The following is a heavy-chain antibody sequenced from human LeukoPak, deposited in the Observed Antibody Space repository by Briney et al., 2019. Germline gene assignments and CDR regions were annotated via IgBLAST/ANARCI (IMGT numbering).Heavy chain of an antibody. V-gene: IGHV1-2*06. Sequence: ASVKVSCKASGYTFTGYYMHWVRQAPGQGLEWMGRINPNSGGTNYAQKFQGRVTMTRDTSISTAYMELSRLRSDDTAVCYCARSRVGATSSFDYWGQGTLVTVSS. CDR2: INPNSGGT. J-gene: IGHJ4*02. CDR1: GYTFTGYY. D-gene: IGHD1-26*01. CDR3: ARSRVGATSSFDY.